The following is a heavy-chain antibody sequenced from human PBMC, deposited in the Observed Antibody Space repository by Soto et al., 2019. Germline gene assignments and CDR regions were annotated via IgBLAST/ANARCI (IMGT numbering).Heavy chain of an antibody. Sequence: QVQLQESGPGLVKPSQTLSLTCTVSGGSISSAAYYWSWIRQHPGKGLEWIGYISHSGSTYYNPCLKSRVIISVDTSKNQFSLSWTSVTAADTAVYYCAREYTYGSNFFDCWGQGALVTVSS. J-gene: IGHJ4*02. D-gene: IGHD5-18*01. CDR2: ISHSGST. CDR3: AREYTYGSNFFDC. V-gene: IGHV4-31*03. CDR1: GGSISSAAYY.